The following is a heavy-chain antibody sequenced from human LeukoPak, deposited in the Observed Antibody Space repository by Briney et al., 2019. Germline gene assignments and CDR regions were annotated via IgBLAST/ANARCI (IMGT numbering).Heavy chain of an antibody. CDR3: ARHSRGVLLWFGELLGFDY. V-gene: IGHV4-34*01. D-gene: IGHD3-10*01. Sequence: SETLSLTCAVDGGSFSGYYWSWIRKPPGKGLEWIGEINHSGSTNYNPSLKSRVTISVDTSKNQFSLKLSSLTAADTAVYYCARHSRGVLLWFGELLGFDYWGQGTLVTVSS. CDR1: GGSFSGYY. CDR2: INHSGST. J-gene: IGHJ4*02.